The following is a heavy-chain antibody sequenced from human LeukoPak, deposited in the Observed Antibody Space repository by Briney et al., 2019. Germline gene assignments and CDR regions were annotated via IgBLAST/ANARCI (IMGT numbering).Heavy chain of an antibody. V-gene: IGHV4-59*08. Sequence: SETLSLTCAVYGGSFSGYYWSWIRQPPGKGLEWIGYIYYSGSTNYNPSLKSRVTISVDTSKNQFSLKLSSVTAADTAVYYCARMVDFWSGKYNWFDPWGQGTLVTVPS. D-gene: IGHD3-3*01. J-gene: IGHJ5*02. CDR1: GGSFSGYY. CDR2: IYYSGST. CDR3: ARMVDFWSGKYNWFDP.